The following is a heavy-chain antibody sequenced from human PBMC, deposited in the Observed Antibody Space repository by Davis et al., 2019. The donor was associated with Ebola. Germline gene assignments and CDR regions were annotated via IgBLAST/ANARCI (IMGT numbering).Heavy chain of an antibody. CDR3: ARDVAARGYYYYGMDV. V-gene: IGHV3-7*01. J-gene: IGHJ6*01. CDR2: IKQDGSEK. Sequence: GESLKISCEAAGFIFSNYWMSWVRQAPGKGLEWVANIKQDGSEKYYVDSVKGRFTISRDNAENSLYLQMNSLRAEDTALYYCARDVAARGYYYYGMDVWGKGPRSPSPQ. D-gene: IGHD6-6*01. CDR1: GFIFSNYW.